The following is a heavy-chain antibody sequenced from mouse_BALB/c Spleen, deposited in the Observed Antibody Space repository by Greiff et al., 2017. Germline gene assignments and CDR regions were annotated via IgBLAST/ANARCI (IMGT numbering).Heavy chain of an antibody. CDR3: ARRQIYYDYDY. CDR1: GYSFTGYF. Sequence: VQLQQSGPELVKPGASVKISCKASGYSFTGYFMNWVMQSHGKSLEWIGRINPYNGDTFYNQKFKGKATLTVDKSSSTAYMQLSSLTSEDSAVYYCARRQIYYDYDYWGQGTTLTVSS. D-gene: IGHD2-4*01. CDR2: INPYNGDT. V-gene: IGHV1-20*01. J-gene: IGHJ2*01.